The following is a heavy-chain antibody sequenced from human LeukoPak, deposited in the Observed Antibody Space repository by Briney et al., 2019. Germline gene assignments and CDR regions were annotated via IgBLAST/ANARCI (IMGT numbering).Heavy chain of an antibody. V-gene: IGHV3-7*05. CDR3: TRGSSNACHI. CDR1: GFTFSSYW. CDR2: IKEDGSDK. Sequence: GGSLRLSCAASGFTFSSYWMNWVRQAPGKGLEWVGNIKEDGSDKYFVDSVKGRFTISRDNAKNLLYLQMNSLRVEDTAVYYCTRGSSNACHIWGQGTMVTVSS. D-gene: IGHD3-10*01. J-gene: IGHJ3*02.